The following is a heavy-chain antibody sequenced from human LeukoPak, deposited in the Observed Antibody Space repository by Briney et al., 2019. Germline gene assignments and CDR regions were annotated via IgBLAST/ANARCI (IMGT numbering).Heavy chain of an antibody. J-gene: IGHJ4*02. Sequence: PSETLSLTCTVSGGSISSYYWSWIRQPPGKGLEWIGNIFYSGSTYYSPSLKSRVTISVDTSKNQFSLKLSSVTAADTAVYYCARAGVPAAIDYWGQGTLVTVSS. CDR1: GGSISSYY. CDR3: ARAGVPAAIDY. V-gene: IGHV4-59*08. D-gene: IGHD2-2*01. CDR2: IFYSGST.